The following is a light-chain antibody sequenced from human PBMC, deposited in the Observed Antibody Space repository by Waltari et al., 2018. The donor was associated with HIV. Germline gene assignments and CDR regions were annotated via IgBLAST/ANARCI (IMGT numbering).Light chain of an antibody. J-gene: IGLJ1*01. CDR2: EVS. Sequence: QSALNQPASVSGSPGQSITISCTGTSSDIGGFPYVAWYQQYPGKAPKLIIYEVSNRPSGVSNRFSGSKSANTASLTISGLQAEDEADYYCSSYTTNTYVFGTGTKVTVL. V-gene: IGLV2-14*01. CDR1: SSDIGGFPY. CDR3: SSYTTNTYV.